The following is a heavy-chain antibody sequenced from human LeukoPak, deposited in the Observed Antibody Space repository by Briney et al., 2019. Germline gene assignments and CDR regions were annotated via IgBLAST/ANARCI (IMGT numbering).Heavy chain of an antibody. CDR1: GFTFSSYG. CDR2: ISGSGGST. V-gene: IGHV3-23*01. D-gene: IGHD6-19*01. J-gene: IGHJ3*02. Sequence: GGSLRLSCAASGFTFSSYGMSWVRQAPGKGLEWVSAISGSGGSTYYADSVKGRFTISRDNSKNTLYLQMNSLRAEDTAVYYCAKLQWLVRYLGDAFDIWGQGTMVTVSS. CDR3: AKLQWLVRYLGDAFDI.